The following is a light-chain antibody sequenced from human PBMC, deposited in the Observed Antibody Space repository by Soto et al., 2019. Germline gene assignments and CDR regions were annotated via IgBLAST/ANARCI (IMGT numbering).Light chain of an antibody. V-gene: IGLV2-14*01. Sequence: QSVLTQPASVSGSPGQSITISCTGTSSDFGDYNYVSWCQHHPDKAPKLIIYGVFNRPSGVSNRFSASKSGNTASLTISGLQADDEADYYCSSYTGSRTRVFGTGTKVTVL. CDR3: SSYTGSRTRV. CDR2: GVF. CDR1: SSDFGDYNY. J-gene: IGLJ1*01.